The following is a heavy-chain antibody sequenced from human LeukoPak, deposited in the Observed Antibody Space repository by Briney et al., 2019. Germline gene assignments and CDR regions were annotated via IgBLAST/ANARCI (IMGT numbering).Heavy chain of an antibody. CDR3: ARDNARQWLVRRRANWFDP. V-gene: IGHV1-18*01. J-gene: IGHJ5*02. D-gene: IGHD6-19*01. Sequence: ASVRVSFTASGYTFTIYGISGVRQAPGQGGEWMGWISAYKGKTHYAQKLQGRVTIPPHTSTSTAYMELRSLRSDDTAVYYCARDNARQWLVRRRANWFDPWGQGTLVTVSS. CDR2: ISAYKGKT. CDR1: GYTFTIYG.